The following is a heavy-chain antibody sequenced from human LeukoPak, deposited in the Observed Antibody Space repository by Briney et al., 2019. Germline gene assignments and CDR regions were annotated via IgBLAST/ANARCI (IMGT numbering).Heavy chain of an antibody. CDR3: ARGYSYGHILLYFDY. Sequence: SETLSLTCTVSGDSISSGDYYWSWIRQPPGKGLEWIGEINHSGSTNYNPSLKSRVTISVDTSKNQFSLKLSSVTAADTAVYYCARGYSYGHILLYFDYWGQGTLVTVSS. CDR1: GDSISSGDYY. V-gene: IGHV4-39*07. CDR2: INHSGST. D-gene: IGHD5-18*01. J-gene: IGHJ4*02.